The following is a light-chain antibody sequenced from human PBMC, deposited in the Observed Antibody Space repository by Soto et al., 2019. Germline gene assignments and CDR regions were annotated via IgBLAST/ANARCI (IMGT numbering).Light chain of an antibody. J-gene: IGKJ4*01. Sequence: DIQMTQSPSSLSAFVGDRVTIACRASQSISNYLNWYQQQPGKAPKLLIYAASTLQSGVPSRFSGSGSGTDFTLTISSLQPEDFATYFCQQGYSSPLTFGGGTKVETK. V-gene: IGKV1-39*01. CDR3: QQGYSSPLT. CDR1: QSISNY. CDR2: AAS.